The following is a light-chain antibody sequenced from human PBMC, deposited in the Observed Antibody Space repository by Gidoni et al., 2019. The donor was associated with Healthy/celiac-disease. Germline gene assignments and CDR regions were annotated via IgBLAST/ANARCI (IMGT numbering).Light chain of an antibody. J-gene: IGKJ3*01. CDR2: WAS. CDR1: QSVLYSSNNKNY. Sequence: DIVMTQSPDSLDVSLGERATINCKSSQSVLYSSNNKNYLAWYQQKPGQPPKLLIYWASTRESGVPDRFSGSWSGTDCTPTISSLQAEEVAVYYCQQYYSTPFTFGPGTKVDIK. V-gene: IGKV4-1*01. CDR3: QQYYSTPFT.